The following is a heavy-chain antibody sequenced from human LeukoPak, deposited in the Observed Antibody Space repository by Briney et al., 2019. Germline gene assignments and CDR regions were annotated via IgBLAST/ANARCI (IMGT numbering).Heavy chain of an antibody. D-gene: IGHD2-8*01. CDR2: INHSGST. Sequence: SETLSLTCAVYGGSFSGYYWSWIRQPPGKGLEWIGEINHSGSTNYNPSLTSRVTISVDTSKNQFSLKLSSVTAADTAVYYCARSNGDYWGQGTLVTVSS. J-gene: IGHJ4*02. CDR3: ARSNGDY. V-gene: IGHV4-34*01. CDR1: GGSFSGYY.